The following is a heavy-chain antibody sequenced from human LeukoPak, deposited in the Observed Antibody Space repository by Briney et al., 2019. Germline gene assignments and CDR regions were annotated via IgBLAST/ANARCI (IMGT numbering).Heavy chain of an antibody. V-gene: IGHV3-30*18. CDR2: ISYDGSNK. CDR1: GFTFSSYV. Sequence: GGSLRLSCAASGFTFSSYVMHWVRQAPGKGLEWVALISYDGSNKYYADSVKGRFTTSRDNAKHTLSLQMNSLRAEDTAVYYCAKDKDFWSGYYRGLPYYYGMDVWGQGTTVTVSS. D-gene: IGHD3-3*01. CDR3: AKDKDFWSGYYRGLPYYYGMDV. J-gene: IGHJ6*02.